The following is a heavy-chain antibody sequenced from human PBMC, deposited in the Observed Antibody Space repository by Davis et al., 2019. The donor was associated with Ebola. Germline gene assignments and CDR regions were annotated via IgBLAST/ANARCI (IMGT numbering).Heavy chain of an antibody. CDR2: ISYDGSNK. D-gene: IGHD3-3*01. V-gene: IGHV3-30*03. Sequence: GESLKISCAASGFTFSGSVMHWVRQAPGKGLEWVAVISYDGSNKYYADSVKGRFTISRDNSKNTLYLQMNSLRAEDTAVYYCARDLITISRRYYGMDVWGQGTTVTVSS. J-gene: IGHJ6*02. CDR1: GFTFSGSV. CDR3: ARDLITISRRYYGMDV.